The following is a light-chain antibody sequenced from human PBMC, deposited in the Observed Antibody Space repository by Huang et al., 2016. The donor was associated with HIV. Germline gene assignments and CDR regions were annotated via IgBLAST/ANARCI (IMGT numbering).Light chain of an antibody. CDR1: QSVRSN. J-gene: IGKJ2*01. V-gene: IGKV3-15*01. CDR3: QHYANWPWFT. CDR2: GAS. Sequence: EIVMTQSPATLSVSPGERATLSCRASQSVRSNLAWYQQKPGQAPRLLIYGASTRATCSPARFSGSGSGTEFTLTISSLQSEDFAVYNCQHYANWPWFTFGQGTKVEIK.